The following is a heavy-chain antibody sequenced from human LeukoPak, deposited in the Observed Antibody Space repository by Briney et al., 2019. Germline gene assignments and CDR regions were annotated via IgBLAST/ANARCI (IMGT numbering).Heavy chain of an antibody. CDR1: GFTFSSYW. D-gene: IGHD4-23*01. J-gene: IGHJ4*02. CDR2: IASDGSST. V-gene: IGHV3-74*01. CDR3: ARGRPHGNDY. Sequence: GGSLRLSCAASGFTFSSYWMNWVRKAPGKGLVWVSRIASDGSSTTYADSVKGRFSIPRDNAKNTLYLQMNSLRVEDTAVYYCARGRPHGNDYWGQGTLVTVSS.